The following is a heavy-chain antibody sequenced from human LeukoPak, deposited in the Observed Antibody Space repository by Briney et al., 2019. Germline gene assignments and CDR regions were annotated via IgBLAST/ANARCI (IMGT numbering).Heavy chain of an antibody. CDR1: GGSISSETYY. Sequence: SETLSLTCTVSGGSISSETYYWGWIRQPPGKGLEWIVSIYYSGSTYYNPSLKSRVSLSLDTSKNQFSLKLSSVTAADTAVYYCATTDGREPFWGQGTLVTVSS. J-gene: IGHJ4*02. V-gene: IGHV4-39*07. CDR3: ATTDGREPF. CDR2: IYYSGST. D-gene: IGHD1-14*01.